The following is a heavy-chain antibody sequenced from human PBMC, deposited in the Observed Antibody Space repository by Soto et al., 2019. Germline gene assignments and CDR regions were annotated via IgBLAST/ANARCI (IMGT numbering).Heavy chain of an antibody. CDR1: GFTFSDYY. CDR2: ISSSGSTI. D-gene: IGHD3-10*01. V-gene: IGHV3-11*01. J-gene: IGHJ3*02. CDR3: AVYYLSYPRSDDSFDI. Sequence: GGSLRLSCAASGFTFSDYYMSWIRQAPGKGLEWVSYISSSGSTIYYADSVKGRFTISRDNAKNSLYLQMNSLRAEDTAVEYCAVYYLSYPRSDDSFDIWGQGTMVTVSS.